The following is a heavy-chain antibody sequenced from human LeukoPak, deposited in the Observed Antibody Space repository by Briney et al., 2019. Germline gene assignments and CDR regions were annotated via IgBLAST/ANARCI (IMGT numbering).Heavy chain of an antibody. V-gene: IGHV4-34*01. CDR1: GGSFSGYY. Sequence: SETLSLTCAVYGGSFSGYYWSWIRQPPGKGLEWIGEINHSGSTNYNPSLKSRVTISVDTSKNQFSLKLSSVTAADTAVYYCARKRGYCSSTSCYPIDYWGQGTLVTVSS. CDR2: INHSGST. CDR3: ARKRGYCSSTSCYPIDY. D-gene: IGHD2-2*01. J-gene: IGHJ4*02.